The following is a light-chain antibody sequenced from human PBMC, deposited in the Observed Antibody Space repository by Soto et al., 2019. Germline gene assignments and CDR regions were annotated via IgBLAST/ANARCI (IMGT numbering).Light chain of an antibody. V-gene: IGKV3-20*01. J-gene: IGKJ5*01. CDR3: QQYGTSPIT. CDR2: GAS. CDR1: QTVSSY. Sequence: ENVLTQSPGTLSLSPGERATLSCRASQTVSSYLTWYQQRPGQAPRLLIYGASKRATGIPYRFSGSGSGTDFTLTISRLEPEDFALYYCQQYGTSPITFGQGTRLEI.